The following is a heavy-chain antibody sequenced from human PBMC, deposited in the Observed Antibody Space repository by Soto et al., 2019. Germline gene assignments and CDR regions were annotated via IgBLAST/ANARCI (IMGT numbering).Heavy chain of an antibody. CDR3: ASGGATERRDAFDI. CDR2: MNPNSGNT. Sequence: GSVKVSCKASGYTFTSYDINWVRQATGQGLEWMGWMNPNSGNTGYAQKFQGRVTMTRNTSISTAYMELSSLRSEDTAVYYCASGGATERRDAFDIWGQGTMVPVS. CDR1: GYTFTSYD. V-gene: IGHV1-8*01. D-gene: IGHD1-26*01. J-gene: IGHJ3*02.